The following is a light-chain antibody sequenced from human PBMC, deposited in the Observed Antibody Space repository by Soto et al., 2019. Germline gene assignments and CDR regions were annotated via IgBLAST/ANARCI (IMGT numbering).Light chain of an antibody. CDR3: QPRSSWPLLT. CDR1: QSVSNY. J-gene: IGKJ4*01. Sequence: EIVLTQSPATLSLSPGERATLSCRASQSVSNYLAWFQQKPGQAPRLLIYDASNRATGIPARFSGSGSGTDFTLTISNLAPEDFEVYYCQPRSSWPLLTFGGGTKVEI. V-gene: IGKV3-11*01. CDR2: DAS.